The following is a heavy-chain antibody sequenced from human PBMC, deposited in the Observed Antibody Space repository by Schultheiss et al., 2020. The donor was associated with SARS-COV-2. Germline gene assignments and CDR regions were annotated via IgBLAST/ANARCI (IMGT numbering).Heavy chain of an antibody. Sequence: GGSLRLSCSVFGITLSDHDMDWVRQAPGKGLEWVSSISSSSSYIYYADSVKGRFTVSRDNAKNSLFLQMNSLRTEDTAVYYCARAYLSGPAGWFDPWGQGTLVTVSS. CDR1: GITLSDHD. CDR3: ARAYLSGPAGWFDP. CDR2: ISSSSSYI. D-gene: IGHD1-26*01. V-gene: IGHV3-21*01. J-gene: IGHJ5*02.